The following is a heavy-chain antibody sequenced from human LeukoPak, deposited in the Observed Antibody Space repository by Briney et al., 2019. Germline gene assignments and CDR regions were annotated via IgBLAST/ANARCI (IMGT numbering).Heavy chain of an antibody. D-gene: IGHD3-10*01. J-gene: IGHJ6*02. V-gene: IGHV3-23*01. Sequence: GGSLRLSCAASGFTFSNYAMSWVRQAPGKGLEWVSAISGTGGTAYYADSVKGRFTISRDNAKNSLYLQMNSLRAEDTAVYYCARGASVRADYYYYGMDVWGQGTTVTVSS. CDR2: ISGTGGTA. CDR1: GFTFSNYA. CDR3: ARGASVRADYYYYGMDV.